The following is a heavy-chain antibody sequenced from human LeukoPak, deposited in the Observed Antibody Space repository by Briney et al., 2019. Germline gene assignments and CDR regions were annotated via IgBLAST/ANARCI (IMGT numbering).Heavy chain of an antibody. J-gene: IGHJ6*02. V-gene: IGHV3-30*04. CDR2: ISYDGSNK. Sequence: QAGGSLRLSCAASGFTFSSYAMHWVRQAPGKGLEWVAVISYDGSNKYYADSVKGRFTISRDNSKDTLYLQTNSLRAEDTAVYYCAKVSRGYCRGGTCYYYYGLDVWGQGTTVTVSS. CDR3: AKVSRGYCRGGTCYYYYGLDV. CDR1: GFTFSSYA. D-gene: IGHD2-15*01.